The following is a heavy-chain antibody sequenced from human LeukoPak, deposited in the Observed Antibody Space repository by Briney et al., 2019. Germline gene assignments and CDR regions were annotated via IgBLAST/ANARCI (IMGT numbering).Heavy chain of an antibody. D-gene: IGHD4-17*01. J-gene: IGHJ4*02. CDR3: ARDRRGDYGDYLDY. Sequence: SQTLSLTCSVSGGSISSGDYYWSWIRQPPGKGLEWIGYIYYSGSTYYNPSLKSRVTISVDTSKNQFSLKLSSVTAADTAVYYRARDRRGDYGDYLDYWGQGTLVTVSS. CDR2: IYYSGST. V-gene: IGHV4-30-4*08. CDR1: GGSISSGDYY.